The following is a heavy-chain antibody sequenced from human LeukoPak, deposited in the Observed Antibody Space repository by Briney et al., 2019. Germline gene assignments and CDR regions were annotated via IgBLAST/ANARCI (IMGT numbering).Heavy chain of an antibody. CDR2: ISYDGSNK. D-gene: IGHD6-6*01. Sequence: GRSLRLSCAASGFTFSSYGMHWVRQAPGKGLEWVAVISYDGSNKYYADSVKGRFTISRDNSKNTLYLQMNSLRAEDTAVYYCAKDASYSSSAGSFDYWGQGTLVTVSS. CDR3: AKDASYSSSAGSFDY. V-gene: IGHV3-30*18. J-gene: IGHJ4*02. CDR1: GFTFSSYG.